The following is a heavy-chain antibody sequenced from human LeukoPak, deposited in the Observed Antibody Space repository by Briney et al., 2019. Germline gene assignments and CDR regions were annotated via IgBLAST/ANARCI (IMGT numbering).Heavy chain of an antibody. CDR1: GFTFSKYW. J-gene: IGHJ3*02. Sequence: GGSLRLSCAASGFTFSKYWLHWLRQAPGKGLVWVSRINPDDKSASYADSVKGRFTIARNDARKTLYLQMNSLRAEDTAVYYCLTIVETTFDAFDIWGQGTMVTVSS. V-gene: IGHV3-74*01. D-gene: IGHD2/OR15-2a*01. CDR2: INPDDKSA. CDR3: LTIVETTFDAFDI.